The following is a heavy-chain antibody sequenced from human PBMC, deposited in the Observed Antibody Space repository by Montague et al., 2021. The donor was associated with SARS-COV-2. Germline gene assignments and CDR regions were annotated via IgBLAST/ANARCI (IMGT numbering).Heavy chain of an antibody. CDR1: GGAINRGDYY. V-gene: IGHV4-30-4*08. D-gene: IGHD2-21*02. J-gene: IGHJ6*02. CDR3: AREVVHVDVLTDIPKILYYGLDV. Sequence: LSLTCTVSGGAINRGDYYWTWIRQPPGKGLEWIGNIYSTGDTSYSPSLKGRVGILLDTSKNQVSLNLRSVAAADTAVYYCAREVVHVDVLTDIPKILYYGLDVWGQGTTVVVSS. CDR2: IYSTGDT.